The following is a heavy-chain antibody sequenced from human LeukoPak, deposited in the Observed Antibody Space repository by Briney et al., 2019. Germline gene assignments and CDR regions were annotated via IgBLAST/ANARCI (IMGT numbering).Heavy chain of an antibody. V-gene: IGHV3-43*01. J-gene: IGHJ5*02. CDR3: ARDINTCSSTSCYTSGLGS. CDR1: GFTFDDYI. Sequence: PGGSLRLSCAASGFTFDDYIMHWVRQAPGKGLEWVSLISWDGISPYYADSVKGRFTVSRDNSQNSLYLQMNSLRSEDTAWYYCARDINTCSSTSCYTSGLGSWGQGTLVTVSS. D-gene: IGHD2-2*02. CDR2: ISWDGISP.